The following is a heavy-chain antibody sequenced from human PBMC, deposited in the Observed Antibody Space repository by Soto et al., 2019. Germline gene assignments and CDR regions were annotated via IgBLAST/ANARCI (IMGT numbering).Heavy chain of an antibody. CDR2: IYPGDHET. Sequence: GESLKISCQCSGYTFSNFWIGWVRQLPGKGLEWMGIIYPGDHETRYSPSFHGKVTISADKSINTAYLQWNSLEASDTAFYFCARSPRSSPYFDYWGQGXLVTVYS. J-gene: IGHJ4*02. CDR3: ARSPRSSPYFDY. V-gene: IGHV5-51*01. CDR1: GYTFSNFW. D-gene: IGHD6-13*01.